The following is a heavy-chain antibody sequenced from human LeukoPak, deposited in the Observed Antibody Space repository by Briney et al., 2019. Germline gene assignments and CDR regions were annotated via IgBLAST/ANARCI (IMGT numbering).Heavy chain of an antibody. CDR2: ISYDGSNK. Sequence: GGSLRLSCAASGFTFSSYWMSWVRQAPGKGLEWVAVISYDGSNKYSADSVKGRFTISRDNSKNTLYLQMNSLRAEDTAVWYCARETSDWYFDLWGRGTLVTVSS. V-gene: IGHV3-30-3*01. CDR3: ARETSDWYFDL. CDR1: GFTFSSYW. J-gene: IGHJ2*01.